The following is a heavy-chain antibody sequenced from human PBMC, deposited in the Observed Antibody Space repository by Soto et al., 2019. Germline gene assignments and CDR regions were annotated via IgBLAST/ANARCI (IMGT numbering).Heavy chain of an antibody. V-gene: IGHV3-7*01. CDR3: ARVLGYCSSTSCYSGGNWFDP. Sequence: APGFTFSSYWMSWVRQAPGKGLEWVANIKQDGSEKYYVDSVKGRFTISRDNAKNSLYLQMNSLRAEDTAVYYCARVLGYCSSTSCYSGGNWFDPWGQGTLVTVS. CDR2: IKQDGSEK. CDR1: GFTFSSYW. D-gene: IGHD2-2*02. J-gene: IGHJ5*02.